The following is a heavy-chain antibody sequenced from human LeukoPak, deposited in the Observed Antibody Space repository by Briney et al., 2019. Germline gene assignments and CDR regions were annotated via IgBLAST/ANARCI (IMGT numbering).Heavy chain of an antibody. CDR1: GFTFSTYS. V-gene: IGHV3-48*01. CDR2: ISGSGNTR. D-gene: IGHD1-26*01. CDR3: ARDDKWSFDY. J-gene: IGHJ4*02. Sequence: PGGSLRLSCAASGFTFSTYSMNWVRQAPGKGLELVSYISGSGNTRYYADSVKGRFTISRDNAKNSLYLQMNSLRAGDTAVYYCARDDKWSFDYWGQGTLVAVSS.